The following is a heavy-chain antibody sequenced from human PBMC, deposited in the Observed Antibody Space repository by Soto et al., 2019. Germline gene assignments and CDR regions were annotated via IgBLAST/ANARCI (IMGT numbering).Heavy chain of an antibody. CDR1: GGTFSSYA. J-gene: IGHJ4*02. V-gene: IGHV1-69*13. CDR3: ARSYYGSGPTTSAFDY. Sequence: SVKVSCKASGGTFSSYAISWVRQAPGQGLEWMGGIIPIYGTANYAQRFQGRVTITADESTSTAYMELSSLRSEDTAVYYCARSYYGSGPTTSAFDYWGQGTLVTVSS. D-gene: IGHD3-10*01. CDR2: IIPIYGTA.